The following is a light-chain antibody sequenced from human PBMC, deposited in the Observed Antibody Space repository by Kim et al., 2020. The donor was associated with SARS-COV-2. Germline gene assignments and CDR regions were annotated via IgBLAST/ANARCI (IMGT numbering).Light chain of an antibody. V-gene: IGKV3D-20*01. Sequence: DIVLTQSPYTLSLSPGETATLSCRASQSVNSTYLAWYQQKPGLAPRLLIYAASSRATGVPDRFSGSGSGTDFTLTISRLEPEDFAVYYCQQYDSAPCTFGGGTKVEIK. CDR2: AAS. J-gene: IGKJ4*02. CDR3: QQYDSAPCT. CDR1: QSVNSTY.